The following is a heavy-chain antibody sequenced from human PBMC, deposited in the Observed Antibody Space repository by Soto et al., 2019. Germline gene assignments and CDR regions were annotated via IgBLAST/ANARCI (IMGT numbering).Heavy chain of an antibody. Sequence: QVQLVESGGGVVQPGRSLRLSCAASGFTFSSYGMHWVRQAPGKGLEWVAVIWYDGSNKYYADSVKGRFTISRDNSKNTLYLQMNSLRAEDTAVYYCARGGKNDEDFYSYGMDVWGQGTTVTVSS. D-gene: IGHD1-1*01. J-gene: IGHJ6*02. CDR2: IWYDGSNK. CDR1: GFTFSSYG. V-gene: IGHV3-33*01. CDR3: ARGGKNDEDFYSYGMDV.